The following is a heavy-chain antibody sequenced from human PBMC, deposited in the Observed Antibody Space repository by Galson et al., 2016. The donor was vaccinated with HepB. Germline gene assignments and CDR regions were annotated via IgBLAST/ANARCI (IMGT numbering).Heavy chain of an antibody. Sequence: SLRLSCAASGFTVSNNFMRWVRQAPGKGLEWVSLIYSGGGTLYVDSVKGRWIISRDNSKNTLYLQMNSLRGEDTAGYYCVRGGNYGYAWGLGTLVTVSS. V-gene: IGHV3-53*01. D-gene: IGHD1-26*01. J-gene: IGHJ4*02. CDR1: GFTVSNNF. CDR3: VRGGNYGYA. CDR2: IYSGGGT.